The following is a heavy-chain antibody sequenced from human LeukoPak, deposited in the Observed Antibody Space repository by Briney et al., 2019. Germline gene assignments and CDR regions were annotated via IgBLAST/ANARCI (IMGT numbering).Heavy chain of an antibody. CDR3: ARDPYLGDGDY. CDR1: GFTFSKYL. CDR2: IKSDGREK. Sequence: PGGPLRLSCAASGFTFSKYLMTWVRQAPGKGLEWVANIKSDGREKHHVHSVKGRFTSSRDNAKNSLYLQMNSLRGDDTAVYYCARDPYLGDGDYWGQGALVTVSS. J-gene: IGHJ4*02. D-gene: IGHD4-17*01. V-gene: IGHV3-7*03.